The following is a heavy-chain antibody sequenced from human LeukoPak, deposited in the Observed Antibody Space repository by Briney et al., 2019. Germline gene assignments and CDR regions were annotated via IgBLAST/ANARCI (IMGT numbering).Heavy chain of an antibody. CDR3: AKVPYYYDSSGSLAFDI. CDR1: GFTFSSYG. V-gene: IGHV3-33*06. Sequence: PGRSLRLSCAASGFTFSSYGMHWVRQAPGKGLDWVAVIWYDGSNKYYADSVKGRFTISRDNSKNTLYLQMNSLRAEDTAVYSCAKVPYYYDSSGSLAFDIWGQGTMVTVSS. J-gene: IGHJ3*02. D-gene: IGHD3-22*01. CDR2: IWYDGSNK.